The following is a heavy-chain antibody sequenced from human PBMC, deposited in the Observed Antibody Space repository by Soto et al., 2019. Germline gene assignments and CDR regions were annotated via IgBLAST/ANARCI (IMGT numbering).Heavy chain of an antibody. CDR3: ARYHSSSLFWKGYFDY. J-gene: IGHJ4*02. Sequence: SETLSLTCTVSGGSISSYYWSWIRQPPGKGLEWIGYIYYSGSTNYNPSLKSRVTISVDTSKNQFSLKLSSVTAADTAVYYCARYHSSSLFWKGYFDYWGQGTLVTVSS. V-gene: IGHV4-59*01. CDR2: IYYSGST. D-gene: IGHD6-6*01. CDR1: GGSISSYY.